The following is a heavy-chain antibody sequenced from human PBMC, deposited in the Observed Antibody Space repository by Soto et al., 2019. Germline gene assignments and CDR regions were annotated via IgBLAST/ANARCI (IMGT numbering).Heavy chain of an antibody. Sequence: QVTLKESGPVLVRATETLTLTCSISGFSLTTGRMGVSWIRQPPGKALQWLGHIFSNNERSFGTALPNGMSISADTSKGLVVFTMTNVGPVDTGTYFCARLVADSSYYYYGLDVWGQGASVTVS. CDR3: ARLVADSSYYYYGLDV. J-gene: IGHJ6*02. CDR1: GFSLTTGRMG. CDR2: IFSNNER. V-gene: IGHV2-26*03. D-gene: IGHD2-21*02.